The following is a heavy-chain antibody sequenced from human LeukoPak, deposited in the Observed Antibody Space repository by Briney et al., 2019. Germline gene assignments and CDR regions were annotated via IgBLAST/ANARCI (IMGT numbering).Heavy chain of an antibody. CDR2: IYHSGST. CDR1: GGSISSGGYS. D-gene: IGHD3-10*01. V-gene: IGHV4-30-2*01. CDR3: ARGHGSGEFDY. J-gene: IGHJ4*02. Sequence: NPSQTLSLTCAVSGGSISSGGYSWSWIRQPPGKGLEWIGYIYHSGSTYYNLSLKSRVTISVDRSKNQFSLKLSSVTAADTAVYYCARGHGSGEFDYWGQGTLVTVSS.